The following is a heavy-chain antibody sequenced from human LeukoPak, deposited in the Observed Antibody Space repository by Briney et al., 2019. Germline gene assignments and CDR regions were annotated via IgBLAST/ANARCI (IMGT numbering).Heavy chain of an antibody. CDR3: ARANSYDSSGHYYEFDY. D-gene: IGHD3-22*01. J-gene: IGHJ4*02. Sequence: SETLSLTCTVSGDFITAYYWSWIRQPPGKGLEWLGYVYYTGSTEYNPSLRSRVTISLEMSKHQFSLNLTSVTAADTAVYYCARANSYDSSGHYYEFDYWGQGTLVTVSS. CDR1: GDFITAYY. CDR2: VYYTGST. V-gene: IGHV4-59*01.